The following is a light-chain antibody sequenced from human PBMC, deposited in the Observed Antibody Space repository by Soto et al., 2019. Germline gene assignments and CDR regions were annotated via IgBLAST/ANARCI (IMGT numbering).Light chain of an antibody. CDR3: PQYGSSPWT. Sequence: EIVLTQSPGTQSLSPGERATLSCRASQSVSSSYLAWYQQKPGQAPRLLIYGASSRATGIPDRFSGSGSGTAFTLSISRLEPEDFAVYYCPQYGSSPWTFGQGTKVEIK. V-gene: IGKV3-20*01. J-gene: IGKJ1*01. CDR2: GAS. CDR1: QSVSSSY.